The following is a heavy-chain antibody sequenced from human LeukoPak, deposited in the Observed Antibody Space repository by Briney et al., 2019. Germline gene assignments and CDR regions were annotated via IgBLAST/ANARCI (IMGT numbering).Heavy chain of an antibody. V-gene: IGHV3-48*03. Sequence: GGSLRLSCAASGFTFSSYEMNWVRQAPGKGLEWVSYISSSGSTIYYADSVKGRFTISRDNVKNSLYLQMNSLRAEDTAVYYCARLRGPMVRGDRWGQGTLVTVSS. CDR1: GFTFSSYE. J-gene: IGHJ4*02. CDR3: ARLRGPMVRGDR. D-gene: IGHD3-10*01. CDR2: ISSSGSTI.